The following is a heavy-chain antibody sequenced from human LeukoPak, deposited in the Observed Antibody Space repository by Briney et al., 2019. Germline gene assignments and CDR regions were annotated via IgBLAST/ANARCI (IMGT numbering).Heavy chain of an antibody. V-gene: IGHV4-59*12. CDR3: AITSGLPGAFDI. CDR2: IYYSGST. D-gene: IGHD5-12*01. J-gene: IGHJ3*02. Sequence: SETLSLTCTVSGGSISSYYWSWIRQPPGKGLEWIGYIYYSGSTNYNPSLKSRVTISVDTSKNQFSLKLSSVTAADTAVYYCAITSGLPGAFDIWGQGTMVTVSS. CDR1: GGSISSYY.